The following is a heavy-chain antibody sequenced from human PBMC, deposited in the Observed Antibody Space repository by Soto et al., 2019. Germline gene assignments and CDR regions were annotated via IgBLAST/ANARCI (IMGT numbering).Heavy chain of an antibody. Sequence: SETLSLTCTVSGGSISSFYWSWIRQPPGKGLEWIGYIYYSGNTNYNPSLKSRVTISVDTSKNQFSLKVSSVTAADTAVYYCGRDLGYCSSTSCYPYFDPWGQGTLVTVSS. V-gene: IGHV4-59*12. CDR2: IYYSGNT. CDR1: GGSISSFY. J-gene: IGHJ5*02. D-gene: IGHD2-2*01. CDR3: GRDLGYCSSTSCYPYFDP.